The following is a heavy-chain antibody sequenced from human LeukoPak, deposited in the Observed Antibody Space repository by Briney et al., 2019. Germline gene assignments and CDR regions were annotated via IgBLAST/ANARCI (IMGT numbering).Heavy chain of an antibody. CDR1: GFTFSRYG. V-gene: IGHV3-30*02. J-gene: IGHJ4*02. D-gene: IGHD6-19*01. CDR3: AKDRHSSGWYGESLDY. CDR2: IRYDGSNK. Sequence: GGSLRLSCAASGFTFSRYGMHWVRQAPGKGLEWVAFIRYDGSNKYYADSVKGRFTFSRDNSKNTLYLQMNSLRAEDTAVYYCAKDRHSSGWYGESLDYWGQGTLVTVSS.